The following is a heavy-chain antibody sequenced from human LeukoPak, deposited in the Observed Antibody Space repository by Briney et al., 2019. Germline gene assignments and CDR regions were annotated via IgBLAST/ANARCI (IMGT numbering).Heavy chain of an antibody. CDR1: GDSISSTNYY. V-gene: IGHV4-39*07. D-gene: IGHD4-23*01. CDR2: INHSGST. J-gene: IGHJ4*02. CDR3: ARDTRVDYGGNSVDYFDY. Sequence: SETLSLTCSVSGDSISSTNYYWSWIRQPPGKGLEWIGEINHSGSTNYNPSLKSRVTISVDTSKNQFSLKLSSVTAADTAVYYCARDTRVDYGGNSVDYFDYWGQGTLVTVSS.